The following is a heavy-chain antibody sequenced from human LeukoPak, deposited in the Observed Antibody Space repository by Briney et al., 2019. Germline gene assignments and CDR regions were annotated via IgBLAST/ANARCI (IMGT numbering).Heavy chain of an antibody. CDR3: ARRDISSGWSFDY. J-gene: IGHJ4*02. D-gene: IGHD6-19*01. CDR1: GGSISNYH. V-gene: IGHV4-4*07. Sequence: SETLSLTCTVSGGSISNYHWSWIRQPAGKGLEWIGQIHTSGSTNYNPPLKSRVSMSIDTTEDQVSLTIRSVTTADTAFYYCARRDISSGWSFDYWGQGTLVTVSS. CDR2: IHTSGST.